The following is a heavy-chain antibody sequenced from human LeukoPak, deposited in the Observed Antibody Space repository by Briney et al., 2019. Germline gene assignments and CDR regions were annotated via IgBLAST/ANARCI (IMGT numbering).Heavy chain of an antibody. CDR1: GFTFSSYG. J-gene: IGHJ4*02. Sequence: GGSLRLSCAASGFTFSSYGMSWVRQAPGKGLEWVSAISGSGGSTYYADSVKGRFTISRDNSKNTLYLQMNSLRAEDTAVYYCAKAKYRYSSSASPTFFDYWGQGTLVTVSS. D-gene: IGHD6-6*01. V-gene: IGHV3-23*01. CDR3: AKAKYRYSSSASPTFFDY. CDR2: ISGSGGST.